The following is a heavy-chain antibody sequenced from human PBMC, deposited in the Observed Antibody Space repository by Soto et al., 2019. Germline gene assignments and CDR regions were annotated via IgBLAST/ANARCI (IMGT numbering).Heavy chain of an antibody. CDR3: AKSLAASSIVVVPAAIGFVFDY. Sequence: GGSLRLSCAASGFTFSSYGMSWVRQAPGKGLEWVSAISGGGGSTYYADSVKGRFTISRDKSKNTLYLQMNSLRAEDTAVYYCAKSLAASSIVVVPAAIGFVFDYWGQGTLVTVSS. J-gene: IGHJ4*02. V-gene: IGHV3-23*01. CDR1: GFTFSSYG. D-gene: IGHD2-2*01. CDR2: ISGGGGST.